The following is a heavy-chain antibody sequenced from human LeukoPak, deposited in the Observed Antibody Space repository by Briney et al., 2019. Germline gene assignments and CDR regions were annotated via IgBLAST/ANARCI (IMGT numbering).Heavy chain of an antibody. V-gene: IGHV4-38-2*01. Sequence: SETMSLTCDVSGYSISSGSYWGWIRQPPGKGLEWIGSIYHSGSTYYKLSLKSRATISVDTSKNRFSLKLTSVTAADTATYYCAVKRAYTFWFADWGQGALVTVSS. CDR3: AVKRAYTFWFAD. CDR2: IYHSGST. J-gene: IGHJ4*02. CDR1: GYSISSGSY. D-gene: IGHD5-18*01.